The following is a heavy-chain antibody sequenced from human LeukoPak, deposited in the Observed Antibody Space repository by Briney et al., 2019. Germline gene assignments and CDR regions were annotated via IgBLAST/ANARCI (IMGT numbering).Heavy chain of an antibody. V-gene: IGHV4-34*01. D-gene: IGHD3-3*01. Sequence: PSETLSLTCAVYGGSFSGYYWSWIRQPPGKGLEWIGEINHSGSTNYNPSLKSRVTISVDTSKNQFSLKLSSVTAADTAVYYCARGYVLRSLGYWGQGTLVTVSS. CDR3: ARGYVLRSLGY. CDR1: GGSFSGYY. CDR2: INHSGST. J-gene: IGHJ4*02.